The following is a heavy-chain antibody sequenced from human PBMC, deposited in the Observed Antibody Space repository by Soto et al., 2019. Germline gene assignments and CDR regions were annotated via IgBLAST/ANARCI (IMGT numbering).Heavy chain of an antibody. J-gene: IGHJ3*02. CDR1: GGSISSYY. CDR2: IYYSGST. D-gene: IGHD3-10*01. Sequence: QVQLQESGPGLVKPSETLSLTCTVSGGSISSYYWSWIRQPPGKGLEWIGYIYYSGSTNYNPSLXNXVXIXXATSKNHFSLKLSSVTAADTAVYYCARVWGGAFDIWGQGTMVTVSS. CDR3: ARVWGGAFDI. V-gene: IGHV4-59*01.